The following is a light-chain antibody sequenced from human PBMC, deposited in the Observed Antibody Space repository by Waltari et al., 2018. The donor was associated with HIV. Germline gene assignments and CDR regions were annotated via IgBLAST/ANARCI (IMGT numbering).Light chain of an antibody. CDR1: SSDIATYHS. CDR2: DAN. V-gene: IGLV2-14*01. CDR3: ASYTITSTLV. J-gene: IGLJ3*02. Sequence: QSALTQPASVSGSLGQSITISCIGTSSDIATYHSVSWYQHHPDKAPRLVIYDANSRPSGVPFRFSGSKSGNTASLTISGLQAEDEADYYCASYTITSTLVFGGGTKVTVL.